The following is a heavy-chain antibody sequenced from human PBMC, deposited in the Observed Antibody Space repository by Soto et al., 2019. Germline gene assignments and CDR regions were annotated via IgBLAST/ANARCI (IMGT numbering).Heavy chain of an antibody. D-gene: IGHD6-13*01. CDR1: GYSFAGYW. CDR2: IDPSDSDT. CDR3: ARPSIAAAGMSYYYGMDV. Sequence: GESLKISCKGSGYSFAGYWITWVRQKPGKGLEWMGRIDPSDSDTRYSPSFQGQVTISADKSISTAYLQWSSLKASDTAMYYCARPSIAAAGMSYYYGMDVWGQGTTVTSP. J-gene: IGHJ6*02. V-gene: IGHV5-51*01.